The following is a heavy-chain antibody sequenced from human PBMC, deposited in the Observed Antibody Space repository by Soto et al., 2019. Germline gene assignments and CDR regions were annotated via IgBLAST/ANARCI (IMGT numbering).Heavy chain of an antibody. Sequence: GGSLRLSCAASGFIFSDHYIDWVRQAPGKGLEWIGLIRNKAHSYTTEYAASVKGRFTISRDDSKNSYLQMNSLKTEDTAVYYCVRSTTSWPFDYWGQGTLVTVSS. D-gene: IGHD1-26*01. V-gene: IGHV3-72*01. CDR2: IRNKAHSYTT. CDR1: GFIFSDHY. J-gene: IGHJ4*02. CDR3: VRSTTSWPFDY.